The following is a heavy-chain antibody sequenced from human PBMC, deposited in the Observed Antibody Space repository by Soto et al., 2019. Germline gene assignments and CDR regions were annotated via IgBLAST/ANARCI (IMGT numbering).Heavy chain of an antibody. J-gene: IGHJ6*02. CDR2: ISAYDDNT. CDR3: ARGGYYDSSGSRNYHYSGMNV. CDR1: GYRFTSYG. V-gene: IGHV1-18*01. Sequence: ASVKVSCKASGYRFTSYGIRWVRQAPGQGLEWLGWISAYDDNTKYAQTLQGRVSMSTDTSTNTAYMELRSLRSDDTAMYYCARGGYYDSSGSRNYHYSGMNVWGQGTTVTVSS. D-gene: IGHD3-22*01.